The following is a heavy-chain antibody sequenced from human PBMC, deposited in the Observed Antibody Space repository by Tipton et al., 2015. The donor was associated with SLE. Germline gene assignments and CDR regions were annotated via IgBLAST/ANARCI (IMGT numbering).Heavy chain of an antibody. J-gene: IGHJ2*01. CDR1: GDSVRGSY. V-gene: IGHV4-59*08. D-gene: IGHD2-15*01. CDR3: ARLGYCSGGSCYNWYFDL. CDR2: IHYSGST. Sequence: TLSLTCTVSGDSVRGSYWSWIRQPPGKGLEWIGYIHYSGSTNYNPSLKSRVTISVDTSKNQFSLKLSSVTAADTAVYYCARLGYCSGGSCYNWYFDLWGRGTLVTVFS.